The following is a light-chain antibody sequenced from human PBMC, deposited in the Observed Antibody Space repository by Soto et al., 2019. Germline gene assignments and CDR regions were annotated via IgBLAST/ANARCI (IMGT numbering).Light chain of an antibody. J-gene: IGKJ1*01. V-gene: IGKV3-20*01. CDR2: GAS. CDR1: QSVISTF. CDR3: QQYGGTSWT. Sequence: DIVLTQSPGTLSLSPGERATLSCRASQSVISTFLAWYQQKPGQAPRLLIYGASSRAAGIPDRFSGSGSATDFTLTISRLEPEDFAVYYCQQYGGTSWTFGQGTKVEIK.